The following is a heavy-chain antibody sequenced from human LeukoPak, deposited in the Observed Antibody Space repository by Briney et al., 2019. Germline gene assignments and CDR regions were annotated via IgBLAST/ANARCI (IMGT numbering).Heavy chain of an antibody. CDR1: GGSISSYY. Sequence: SETLSLTCAVSGGSISSYYWSWIRHPPGMGLEWIGYIYYSGNTNYNPSLKSRVTISVDTSKNQFSLKLSSVTAADTAVYYCARGGGGSGNPHFDYWGQGTLVTVSS. CDR2: IYYSGNT. CDR3: ARGGGGSGNPHFDY. D-gene: IGHD3-10*01. J-gene: IGHJ4*02. V-gene: IGHV4-59*01.